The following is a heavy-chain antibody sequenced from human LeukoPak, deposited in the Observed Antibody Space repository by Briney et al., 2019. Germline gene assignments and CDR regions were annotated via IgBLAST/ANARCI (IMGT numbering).Heavy chain of an antibody. CDR2: IRYDGSNK. J-gene: IGHJ4*02. CDR1: GFTFSSYG. D-gene: IGHD3-10*01. V-gene: IGHV3-30*02. CDR3: AKDRSCYGSGSYVFDY. Sequence: GGSLRLSCAASGFTFSSYGMHWVRQAPGKGLEWVAFIRYDGSNKYYADSVKGRFTISRDNSKNTLYLQMNSLRAEDTAIYYCAKDRSCYGSGSYVFDYWGQGTLVTVSS.